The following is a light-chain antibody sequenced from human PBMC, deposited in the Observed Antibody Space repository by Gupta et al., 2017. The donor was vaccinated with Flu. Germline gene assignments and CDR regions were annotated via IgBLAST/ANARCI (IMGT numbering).Light chain of an antibody. CDR2: GVN. Sequence: QSALTQPASVSGSRGQSLTLSCSGTRSDVGGYNYVSWYQHHPGKAPKLIIYGVNNRPSGVSDRFSGSKSGNTASLSISGLQPEDEADYYCSSYGGSTTPRQVFGGGTKLTVL. J-gene: IGLJ2*01. CDR3: SSYGGSTTPRQV. V-gene: IGLV2-14*01. CDR1: RSDVGGYNY.